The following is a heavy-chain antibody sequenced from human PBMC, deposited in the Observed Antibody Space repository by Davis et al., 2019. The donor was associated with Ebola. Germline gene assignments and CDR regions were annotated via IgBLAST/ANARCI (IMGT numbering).Heavy chain of an antibody. CDR2: INHSGST. CDR3: ARARGRWGPPDY. J-gene: IGHJ4*02. CDR1: GGSFSGYY. Sequence: MPSETLSLTCAVYGGSFSGYYWSWIRQPPGKGLEWIGEINHSGSTNYNPSLKSRVTISVDTSKNQFSLKLSSVTAADTAVYYCARARGRWGPPDYWGQGTLVTVSS. V-gene: IGHV4-34*01. D-gene: IGHD7-27*01.